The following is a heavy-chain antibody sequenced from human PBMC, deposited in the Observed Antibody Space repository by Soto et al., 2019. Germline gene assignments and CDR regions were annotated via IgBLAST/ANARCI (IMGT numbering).Heavy chain of an antibody. D-gene: IGHD2-15*01. CDR2: ISSSSSYI. V-gene: IGHV3-21*01. J-gene: IGHJ6*03. Sequence: EVQLVDSGGGLVKPGESLRLSCAASGFTFSPYTMNWVRQAPGKGLEWVSSISSSSSYISYADSVRGRFTISRNNAKSSLYLQLSSLRAEDTAVYYCAREGSGDYYYYMDVWGKGTTVTVSS. CDR3: AREGSGDYYYYMDV. CDR1: GFTFSPYT.